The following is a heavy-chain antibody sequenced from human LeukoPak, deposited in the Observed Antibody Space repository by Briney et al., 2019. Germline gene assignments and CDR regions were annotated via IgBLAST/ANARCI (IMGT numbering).Heavy chain of an antibody. V-gene: IGHV1-2*02. CDR3: AVSGNGTFDY. J-gene: IGHJ4*02. D-gene: IGHD4-23*01. Sequence: GSVTVSCKASGYTFTGYYIHWVRQAPGQGLEWMGWMNPDSGGTNYAQRFQGRVTMTRDTSISTAYMELSRLRSDDTAVYYCAVSGNGTFDYWGQGPLVTVSS. CDR2: MNPDSGGT. CDR1: GYTFTGYY.